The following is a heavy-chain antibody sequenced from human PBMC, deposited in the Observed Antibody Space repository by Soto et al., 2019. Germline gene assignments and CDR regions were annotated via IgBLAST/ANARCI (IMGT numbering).Heavy chain of an antibody. Sequence: SETLSITCTFSGGSVSISTFYWGWVRQPPGKGLEWIGSISYGGSTYYNPSLKSRVTISVDTSKSQFSLKLSSVTAADTAVYYCARDGQGGSHSYNWFDPWGQGTLVTVSS. CDR3: ARDGQGGSHSYNWFDP. CDR1: GGSVSISTFY. V-gene: IGHV4-39*07. D-gene: IGHD1-26*01. CDR2: ISYGGST. J-gene: IGHJ5*02.